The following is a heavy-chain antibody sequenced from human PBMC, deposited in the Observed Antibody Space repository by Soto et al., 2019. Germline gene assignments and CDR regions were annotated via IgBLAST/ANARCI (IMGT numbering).Heavy chain of an antibody. D-gene: IGHD3-3*01. Sequence: PGGSLRLSCGASGFTFSSYSMSWVRQAPGKGLEWVSAISGSGGSTYYADSVKGRFTISRDNSKNTLYLQMNSLRAEDTAVYYCARENNDFWSGFPIYYGMDVWGQGTTVTVSS. CDR3: ARENNDFWSGFPIYYGMDV. V-gene: IGHV3-23*01. J-gene: IGHJ6*02. CDR1: GFTFSSYS. CDR2: ISGSGGST.